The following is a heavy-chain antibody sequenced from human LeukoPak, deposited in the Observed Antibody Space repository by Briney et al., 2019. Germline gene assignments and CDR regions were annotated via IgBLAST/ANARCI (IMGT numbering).Heavy chain of an antibody. CDR2: IIPFLGIS. V-gene: IGHV1-69*04. CDR3: ARGVQGQQLVLEGWFDP. J-gene: IGHJ5*02. D-gene: IGHD6-13*01. Sequence: SVKVSCKASGGTFSTYAISWVRQAPGQGLEWMGRIIPFLGISNYAQRFQGRGTITADKSTSTAYMELSSLRSDDTAVYYCARGVQGQQLVLEGWFDPWGQGTLVTVSS. CDR1: GGTFSTYA.